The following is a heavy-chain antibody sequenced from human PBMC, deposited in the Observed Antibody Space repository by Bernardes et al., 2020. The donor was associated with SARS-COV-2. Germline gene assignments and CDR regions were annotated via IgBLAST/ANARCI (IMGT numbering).Heavy chain of an antibody. CDR3: AKQIFGYSSGWFYFDY. Sequence: GGSLRLSCAASGFTFSSYGMHWVRQAPGKGLEWVAVISYDGSNKYYADSVKGRFTISRDNSKNTLYLQMNSLRAEDTAVYYCAKQIFGYSSGWFYFDYWGQGTLFTVSS. D-gene: IGHD6-19*01. CDR1: GFTFSSYG. V-gene: IGHV3-30*18. CDR2: ISYDGSNK. J-gene: IGHJ4*02.